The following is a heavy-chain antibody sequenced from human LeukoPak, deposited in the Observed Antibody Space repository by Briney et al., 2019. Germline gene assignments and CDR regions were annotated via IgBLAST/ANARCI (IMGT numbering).Heavy chain of an antibody. V-gene: IGHV3-66*01. CDR1: GFTVSSNY. D-gene: IGHD3-22*01. CDR3: AKVVISTGLDY. J-gene: IGHJ4*02. CDR2: IYSGGST. Sequence: GGSLRLSCAASGFTVSSNYMSWVRQARGKGLEWVSVIYSGGSTYYADSVKGRFTISRDNSKNTLYLQMNSLRAEDTAVYYCAKVVISTGLDYWGQGTLVTVSS.